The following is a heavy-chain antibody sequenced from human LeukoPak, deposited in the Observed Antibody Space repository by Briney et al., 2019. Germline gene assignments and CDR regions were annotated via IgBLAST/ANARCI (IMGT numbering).Heavy chain of an antibody. CDR3: ARGNILTGYCFDF. J-gene: IGHJ4*02. V-gene: IGHV4-34*01. D-gene: IGHD3-9*01. CDR2: IHYTGAT. Sequence: SETLSLTCAVYGGSFSGYYWSWIRQPPGKGLEWVGEIHYTGATSYNPSLKSRATISTDTSKNQFSLRLSSVTAADTAVYYCARGNILTGYCFDFWGQGALVTVSS. CDR1: GGSFSGYY.